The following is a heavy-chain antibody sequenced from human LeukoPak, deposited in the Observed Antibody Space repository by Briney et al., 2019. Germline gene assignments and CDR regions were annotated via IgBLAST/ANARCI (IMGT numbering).Heavy chain of an antibody. V-gene: IGHV4-38-2*02. CDR3: ARRAVAGTLGLDY. D-gene: IGHD6-19*01. CDR1: DYSISSGYGYY. CDR2: IYHSGIT. Sequence: SETLSLTCTVSDYSISSGYGYYWGWIRQPPGKGLEWIGNIYHSGITYYNHFNSSLKSRVTISINTSKNQFSLRLTSVTAADTAVYYCARRAVAGTLGLDYWGQGTLVTVSS. J-gene: IGHJ4*02.